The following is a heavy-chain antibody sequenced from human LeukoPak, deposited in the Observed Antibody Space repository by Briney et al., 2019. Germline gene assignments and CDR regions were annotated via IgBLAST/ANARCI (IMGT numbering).Heavy chain of an antibody. CDR1: GYTFTGYY. Sequence: ASVKVSCKASGYTFTGYYMHWVRQAPGQGLEWMGRINPNSGGTNYAQKFQGRVTVTRDTSISTAYMELSRLRSDDTAVYYCARVRGVGATYYFDYWGQGTLVTVSS. CDR3: ARVRGVGATYYFDY. CDR2: INPNSGGT. V-gene: IGHV1-2*06. D-gene: IGHD1-26*01. J-gene: IGHJ4*02.